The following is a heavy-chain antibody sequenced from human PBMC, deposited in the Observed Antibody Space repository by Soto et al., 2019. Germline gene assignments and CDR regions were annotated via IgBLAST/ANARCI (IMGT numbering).Heavy chain of an antibody. CDR1: GYTFTSYD. V-gene: IGHV1-8*01. Sequence: ASVKVSCKASGYTFTSYDINWVRQATGQGLEWMGWMNPNSGNTGYAQKFQGRVTMTRNTSISTAYMELSSLRSEDTAVYYCARGLKSSTVVVVAARGYYYYGMDVWGQGTTVTVSS. J-gene: IGHJ6*02. CDR2: MNPNSGNT. D-gene: IGHD2-15*01. CDR3: ARGLKSSTVVVVAARGYYYYGMDV.